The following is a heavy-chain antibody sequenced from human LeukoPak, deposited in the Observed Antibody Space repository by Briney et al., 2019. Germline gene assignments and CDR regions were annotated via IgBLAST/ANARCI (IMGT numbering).Heavy chain of an antibody. CDR1: GFTFSSYS. J-gene: IGHJ4*02. D-gene: IGHD6-13*01. CDR2: ISSSSSYI. Sequence: IPGGSLRLSCAASGFTFSSYSMNWVRQAPGKGLEWVSSISSSSSYIYYADSVKGRSTISRDNAKNSLYLQMNSLRAEDTAVYYCASEAAAGYYFDYWGQGTLVTVSS. CDR3: ASEAAAGYYFDY. V-gene: IGHV3-21*01.